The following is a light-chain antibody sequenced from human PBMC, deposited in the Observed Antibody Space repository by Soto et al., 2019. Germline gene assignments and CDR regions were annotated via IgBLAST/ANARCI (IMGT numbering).Light chain of an antibody. CDR1: QVITNY. CDR3: QQYEKLPYT. V-gene: IGKV1-33*01. Sequence: DIQLTQSASSLSASVGDRVTITCQASQVITNYLNWYQQKPGRAPKLLMYDISTLEIGIPSRFGGSGSGTNFTFTITSLQPEEIATYYCQQYEKLPYTFGQGTKLEI. J-gene: IGKJ2*01. CDR2: DIS.